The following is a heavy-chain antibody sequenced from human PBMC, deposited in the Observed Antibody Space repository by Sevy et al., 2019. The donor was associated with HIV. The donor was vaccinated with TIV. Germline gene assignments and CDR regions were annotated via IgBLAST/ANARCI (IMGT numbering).Heavy chain of an antibody. D-gene: IGHD3-22*01. V-gene: IGHV3-33*01. CDR3: ASLPNNYYDSSGSSGDDAFDI. CDR2: IWNDRSNK. CDR1: GFTFSSYG. Sequence: GGSLRLSCAASGFTFSSYGMHWVRQAPGKGLEWVAAIWNDRSNKHYADSVKGRFTISRDNSKNTLYLQMNSLRAEDTAVYYCASLPNNYYDSSGSSGDDAFDIWGQGTMVTVSS. J-gene: IGHJ3*02.